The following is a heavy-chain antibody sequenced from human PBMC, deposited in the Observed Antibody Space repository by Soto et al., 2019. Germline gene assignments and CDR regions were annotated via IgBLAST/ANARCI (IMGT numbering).Heavy chain of an antibody. CDR1: GYTFTSYG. CDR2: ISAYNGNT. D-gene: IGHD2-8*01. CDR3: ARGLLMVYAMPSAHFDY. Sequence: ASVKVSCKASGYTFTSYGISWVRQAPGQGLEWMGWISAYNGNTNYAQKLQGRVTMTTDTSTSTAYIELRSLRSDDTAVFFCARGLLMVYAMPSAHFDYWGQGTLVTVSS. V-gene: IGHV1-18*01. J-gene: IGHJ4*02.